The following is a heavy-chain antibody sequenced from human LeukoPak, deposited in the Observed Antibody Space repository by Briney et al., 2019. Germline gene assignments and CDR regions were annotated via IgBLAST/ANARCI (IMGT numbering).Heavy chain of an antibody. CDR2: ISSSSSTI. V-gene: IGHV3-48*01. CDR3: AKGGSFYYYMDV. D-gene: IGHD3-16*01. CDR1: GFTFSSYS. J-gene: IGHJ6*03. Sequence: GGSLRLSCAASGFTFSSYSMNWVRQAPGKGLEWVSYISSSSSTIYYADSVKGRFTISRDNAKNSLYLQMNSLRAEDTAVYYCAKGGSFYYYMDVWGKGTTVTVSS.